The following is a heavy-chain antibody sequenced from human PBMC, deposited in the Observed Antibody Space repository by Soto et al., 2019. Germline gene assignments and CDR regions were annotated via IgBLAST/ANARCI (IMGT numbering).Heavy chain of an antibody. CDR2: IIPILGIA. D-gene: IGHD5-12*01. CDR1: GGTFSSYT. V-gene: IGHV1-69*08. J-gene: IGHJ6*02. Sequence: QVQLVQSGAEVKKPGSSVKVSCKASGGTFSSYTISWVRQAPGQGLEWMGRIIPILGIANYAQKFQGRVTITADNSTSTAYMELSSLRSEDTAVYYCARDSSGYDYGGDYYYYGMDVWGQGTTVTVSS. CDR3: ARDSSGYDYGGDYYYYGMDV.